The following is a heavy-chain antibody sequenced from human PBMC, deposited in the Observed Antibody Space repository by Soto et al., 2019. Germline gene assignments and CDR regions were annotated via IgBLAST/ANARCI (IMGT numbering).Heavy chain of an antibody. D-gene: IGHD3-3*01. CDR1: GFTFSSYG. V-gene: IGHV3-30*18. Sequence: GGSLRLSCAASGFTFSSYGMHWVRQAPGKGLEWVAVISYDGSNKYYADSVKGRFTISRDNSKNTLYLQMNSLRAEDTAVYYRAKDGRFLEWLFPYYYYGMDVWGQGTTVTVSS. CDR2: ISYDGSNK. CDR3: AKDGRFLEWLFPYYYYGMDV. J-gene: IGHJ6*02.